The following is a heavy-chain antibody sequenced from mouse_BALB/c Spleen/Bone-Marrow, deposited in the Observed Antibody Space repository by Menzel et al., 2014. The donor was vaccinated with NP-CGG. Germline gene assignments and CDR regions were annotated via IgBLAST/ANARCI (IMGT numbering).Heavy chain of an antibody. D-gene: IGHD2-4*01. J-gene: IGHJ1*01. Sequence: EVQLVESGGGSVQPGGSLRLSCATSGFTFTDYYMSWVRQPPGKALEWLGFIRNKANGYTTEYSASVKGRFTISRDNSQSILYLQMNTLRAEDSATYYCAREIINDYHWYFDVWGAGTTVTVSS. CDR3: AREIINDYHWYFDV. CDR1: GFTFTDYY. CDR2: IRNKANGYTT. V-gene: IGHV7-3*02.